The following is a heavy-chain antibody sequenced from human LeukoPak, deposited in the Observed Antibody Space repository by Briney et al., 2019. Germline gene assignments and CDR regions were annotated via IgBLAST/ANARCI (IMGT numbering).Heavy chain of an antibody. CDR1: VGSISSYY. CDR2: IYSSGST. V-gene: IGHV4-59*08. J-gene: IGHJ4*02. Sequence: PSETLSLTCTVSVGSISSYYWSWLRQPPGKGLEWIGYIYSSGSTNYNPSLKSRVTISVDTSKNQFSLMLSSVTAADTAVYYCARRGTSSSLDFWGQGTLVIVPS. CDR3: ARRGTSSSLDF. D-gene: IGHD2-2*01.